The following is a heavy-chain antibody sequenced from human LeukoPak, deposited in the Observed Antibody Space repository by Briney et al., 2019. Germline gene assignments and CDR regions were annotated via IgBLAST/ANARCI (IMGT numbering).Heavy chain of an antibody. J-gene: IGHJ2*01. CDR1: GGSISSYY. Sequence: SETLSLTCTVSGGSISSYYWSWLRQPPGKGLEWIGYIYYSGSTNYNPSLKSRVTISVDTSKNQFSLKLSSVTAADTAVYYCARDRGHYDSSGYYYMDLADWYFDLWGRGTLVTVSS. CDR3: ARDRGHYDSSGYYYMDLADWYFDL. D-gene: IGHD3-22*01. CDR2: IYYSGST. V-gene: IGHV4-59*01.